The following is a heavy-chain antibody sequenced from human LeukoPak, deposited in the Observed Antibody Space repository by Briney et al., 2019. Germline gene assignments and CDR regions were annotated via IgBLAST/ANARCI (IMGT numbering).Heavy chain of an antibody. CDR3: ARSNWVGAFDI. D-gene: IGHD7-27*01. Sequence: EGSLRLSCAASGFTFSSYWMHWVRQAPGKGLVWVSRINSDGSSTSYADSVKGRFTISRDNAKNTLYLQMNSLRAEDTAVYYCARSNWVGAFDIWGQGTMVTVSS. J-gene: IGHJ3*02. CDR2: INSDGSST. V-gene: IGHV3-74*01. CDR1: GFTFSSYW.